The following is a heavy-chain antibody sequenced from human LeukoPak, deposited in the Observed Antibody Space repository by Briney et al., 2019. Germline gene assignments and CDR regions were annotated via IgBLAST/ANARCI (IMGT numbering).Heavy chain of an antibody. V-gene: IGHV4-61*02. CDR2: IYTSGST. CDR3: ARTAYCGGDCYSVYFDY. Sequence: PSQTLSLTCTVSGGSISSGSYYWSWIRQPAGKGLEWIGRIYTSGSTNYNPSLKSRVTISVDTSKNQFSLKLSSVTAADTAVYYCARTAYCGGDCYSVYFDYWGRGTLVTVSS. CDR1: GGSISSGSYY. D-gene: IGHD2-21*02. J-gene: IGHJ4*02.